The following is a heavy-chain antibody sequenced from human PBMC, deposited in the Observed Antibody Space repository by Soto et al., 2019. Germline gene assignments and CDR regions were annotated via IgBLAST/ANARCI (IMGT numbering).Heavy chain of an antibody. V-gene: IGHV3-30-3*01. D-gene: IGHD3-22*01. J-gene: IGHJ4*02. CDR3: ARALVPPYYYDSSGYYGFDY. CDR1: GFTFSSYA. Sequence: GGSLRLSCAASGFTFSSYAMHWVRQAPGKGLEWVAVISYDGSNKYYADSVKGRFTISRDNSKNTLYLQMNSLRAEDTAVYYCARALVPPYYYDSSGYYGFDYWGQGTLVTVSS. CDR2: ISYDGSNK.